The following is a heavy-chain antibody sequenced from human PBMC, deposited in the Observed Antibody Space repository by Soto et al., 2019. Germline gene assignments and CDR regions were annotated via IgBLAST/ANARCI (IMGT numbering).Heavy chain of an antibody. Sequence: EVQLLESGGGLVQPGGSLRLSCAASGFTFSSYAMSWVRQAPGKGLEWVSAISGSGGSTYYADSVKGRFTISRDNSKXXXXXXXXXXXXXXXXXXXXXKXVQIFYYYYYMDVWGKGTTVTVSS. J-gene: IGHJ6*03. CDR1: GFTFSSYA. D-gene: IGHD3-3*01. V-gene: IGHV3-23*01. CDR2: ISGSGGST. CDR3: XKXVQIFYYYYYMDV.